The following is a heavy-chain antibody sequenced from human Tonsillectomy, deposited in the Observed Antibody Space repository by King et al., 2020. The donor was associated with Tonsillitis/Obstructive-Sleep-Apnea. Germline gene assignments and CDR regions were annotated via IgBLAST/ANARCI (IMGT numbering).Heavy chain of an antibody. V-gene: IGHV4-34*01. CDR3: ARAAPRRKVAREQWLVRSRSHFDY. Sequence: VQLQQWGAGLLKPSETLSLPCAVYGGSFSGYYWSWIRQPPGKGLEWIGEINHSGSTNYNPSLKSRVTISVDTSKNQFSLKLSSVTAADTAVYYCARAAPRRKVAREQWLVRSRSHFDYWGQGTLVTVSS. D-gene: IGHD6-19*01. CDR1: GGSFSGYY. CDR2: INHSGST. J-gene: IGHJ4*02.